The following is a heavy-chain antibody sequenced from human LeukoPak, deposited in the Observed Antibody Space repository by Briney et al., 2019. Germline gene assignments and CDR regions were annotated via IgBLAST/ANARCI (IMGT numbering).Heavy chain of an antibody. D-gene: IGHD1-1*01. V-gene: IGHV3-11*05. CDR2: INRSGSFT. Sequence: PGGSLRLSCAASGFTFGDYYISWIRQTPGKGLEWVSYINRSGSFTNYADSVTGRFTISRDNAENLVYLQMNSLTSEDTAVYFCARVPVIGTAMIYGVDVWGQGTTVSVS. CDR3: ARVPVIGTAMIYGVDV. CDR1: GFTFGDYY. J-gene: IGHJ6*02.